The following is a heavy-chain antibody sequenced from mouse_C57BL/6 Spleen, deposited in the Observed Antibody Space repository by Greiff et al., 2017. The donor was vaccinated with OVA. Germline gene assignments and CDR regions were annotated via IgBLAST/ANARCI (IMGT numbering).Heavy chain of an antibody. CDR3: ARGVSMVKGGENAMDY. D-gene: IGHD2-2*01. CDR2: IYPSDSET. CDR1: GYTFTSYW. V-gene: IGHV1-61*01. Sequence: VQLQQPGAELVRPGSSVKLSCKASGYTFTSYWMDWVKQRPGQGLEWIGNIYPSDSETHYNQKFKDKATLTVDKSSSTAYMQLSSLTSEDSAVYYCARGVSMVKGGENAMDYWGQGTSVTVSS. J-gene: IGHJ4*01.